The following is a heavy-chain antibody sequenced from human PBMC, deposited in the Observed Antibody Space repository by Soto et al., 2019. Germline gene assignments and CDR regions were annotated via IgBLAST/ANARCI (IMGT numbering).Heavy chain of an antibody. CDR1: GGSINSSSYF. D-gene: IGHD6-19*01. CDR3: ARHYSSGSRNWFDP. V-gene: IGHV4-39*01. J-gene: IGHJ5*02. Sequence: SETLSLTCSVSGGSINSSSYFWGWVRQPPGKGLEWIGSIYYSGSTYYNPSLRSRVTISVDTSKNQFSLKLSSVTAADTAVFYCARHYSSGSRNWFDPWGQGTLVTVT. CDR2: IYYSGST.